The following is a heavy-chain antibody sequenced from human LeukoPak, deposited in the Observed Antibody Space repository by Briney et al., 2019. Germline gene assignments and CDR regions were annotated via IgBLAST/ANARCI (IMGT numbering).Heavy chain of an antibody. CDR3: AKDGGSDPDSFDI. Sequence: GGSLRLSCAASGFTFSSYSMNWVRQTPGKGLEWVSVISASGDSLYYADSVKGRFTISRDNSKNTVYLQMNSLRAEDTAVYYCAKDGGSDPDSFDIWGQGTMVTVSS. D-gene: IGHD2-15*01. V-gene: IGHV3-23*01. CDR2: ISASGDSL. J-gene: IGHJ3*02. CDR1: GFTFSSYS.